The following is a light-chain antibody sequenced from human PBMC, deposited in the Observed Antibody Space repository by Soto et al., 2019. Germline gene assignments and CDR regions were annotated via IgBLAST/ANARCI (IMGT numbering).Light chain of an antibody. CDR3: QQYSVYWT. J-gene: IGKJ1*01. CDR1: QSISDW. CDR2: DAS. Sequence: DIQMTQSPSTLSASVGDRVTITCRASQSISDWLAWYQQKPGKAPKLLIYDASSLESGVPSRFTGSGSGTEFTLTINSLQPDDFATYYCQQYSVYWTFGQGTKVDI. V-gene: IGKV1-5*01.